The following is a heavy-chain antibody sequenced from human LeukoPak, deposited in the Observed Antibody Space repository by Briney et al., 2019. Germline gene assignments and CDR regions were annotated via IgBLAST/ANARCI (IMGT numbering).Heavy chain of an antibody. D-gene: IGHD2-15*01. V-gene: IGHV1-2*02. J-gene: IGHJ6*03. CDR3: ARDRRKVVAATPFYMDV. CDR2: INPNSGGT. CDR1: GYTFTGYY. Sequence: ASVKVSCKASGYTFTGYYMHWVRQAPGQGLEWMGWINPNSGGTNYAQKFQGRVTMARDTSISTAYMELSRLRSDDTAVYYCARDRRKVVAATPFYMDVWGKGTTVTVSS.